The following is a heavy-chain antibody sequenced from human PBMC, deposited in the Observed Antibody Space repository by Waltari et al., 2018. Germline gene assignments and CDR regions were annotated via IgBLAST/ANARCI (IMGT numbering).Heavy chain of an antibody. Sequence: QVQLVQSGAEVKKPGSSVKVSCKASGGTFSSSTISWVRPAPGPGLEWMGRSIPNLGIANYAQKFQGRVTITADKSTSTAYMELSSLRSEDTAVYYCAGKSHDYGDYEGYWYFDLWGRGTLVTVSS. CDR2: SIPNLGIA. CDR1: GGTFSSST. J-gene: IGHJ2*01. D-gene: IGHD4-17*01. V-gene: IGHV1-69*02. CDR3: AGKSHDYGDYEGYWYFDL.